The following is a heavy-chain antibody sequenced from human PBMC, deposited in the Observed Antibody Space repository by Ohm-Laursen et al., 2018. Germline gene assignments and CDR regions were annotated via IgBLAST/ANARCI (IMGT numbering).Heavy chain of an antibody. V-gene: IGHV4-31*02. CDR2: IYYSGST. CDR1: GFTFSDYY. J-gene: IGHJ5*02. D-gene: IGHD1-14*01. Sequence: LRLSCTASGFTFSDYYWSWIRQHPGKGLERIGFIYYSGSTYYNPSLKSRATISLDASKNQFSLKLSSVTAADTAVYYCATVVNHKFDPWGQGTLVTVSS. CDR3: ATVVNHKFDP.